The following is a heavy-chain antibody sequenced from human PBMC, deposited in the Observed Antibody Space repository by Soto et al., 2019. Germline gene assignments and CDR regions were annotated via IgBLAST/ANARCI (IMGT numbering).Heavy chain of an antibody. V-gene: IGHV3-30*18. CDR2: ISYDGSNK. D-gene: IGHD3-10*01. J-gene: IGHJ4*02. CDR3: AKDRSLVRGPMPY. Sequence: QAGGSLRLSCAASGFTFSSYGMHWVRQAPGKGLEWVAVISYDGSNKYYADSVKGRFTISRDSSKNTLYLQMNSLRAEDTAVYYCAKDRSLVRGPMPYWGQGTLVTVSS. CDR1: GFTFSSYG.